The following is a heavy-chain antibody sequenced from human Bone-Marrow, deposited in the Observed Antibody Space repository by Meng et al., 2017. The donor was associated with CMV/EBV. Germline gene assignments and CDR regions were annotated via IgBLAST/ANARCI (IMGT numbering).Heavy chain of an antibody. J-gene: IGHJ4*02. V-gene: IGHV4-4*02. CDR1: GGSITSNNW. Sequence: SCIVSGGSITSNNWWTWVRQPPGKGLEWIGEIYPSGSTTYSPSLGSRVTMSLDKSKDQFSLKLTSVTAADTAVYYCARKIGYCSSISCYIDYWGQGARVTVYS. D-gene: IGHD2-2*02. CDR3: ARKIGYCSSISCYIDY. CDR2: IYPSGST.